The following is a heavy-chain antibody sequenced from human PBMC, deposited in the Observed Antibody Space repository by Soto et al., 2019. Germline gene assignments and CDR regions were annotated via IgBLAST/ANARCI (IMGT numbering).Heavy chain of an antibody. Sequence: GGSLRLSCAASGFTFRTFTMNWVRQGPGKGLEWVSGIIGGDGDKFYSDSVKGRFTISRDNSKDMLFLQMSSLRVDDTAVYYCAKDRDPDGIWTFDSWGQGTLVTVSS. CDR1: GFTFRTFT. CDR2: IIGGDGDK. J-gene: IGHJ5*01. V-gene: IGHV3-23*01. CDR3: AKDRDPDGIWTFDS. D-gene: IGHD3-9*01.